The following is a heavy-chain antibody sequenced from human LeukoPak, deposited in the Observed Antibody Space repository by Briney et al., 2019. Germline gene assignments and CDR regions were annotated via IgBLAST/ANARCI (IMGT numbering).Heavy chain of an antibody. V-gene: IGHV3-48*04. CDR2: ISSSGSTI. CDR3: ARVEQQLFDY. J-gene: IGHJ4*02. CDR1: GFTFSSYG. Sequence: RPGGSLRLSCAASGFTFSSYGMSWVRQAPGKGLEWVSYISSSGSTIYYADSVKGRFTISRDNAKNSLYLQMNSLRAEDTAIYYCARVEQQLFDYWGQGTLVTVSS. D-gene: IGHD6-13*01.